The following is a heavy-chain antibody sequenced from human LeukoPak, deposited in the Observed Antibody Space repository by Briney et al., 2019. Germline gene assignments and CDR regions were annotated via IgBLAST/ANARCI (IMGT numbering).Heavy chain of an antibody. CDR3: ARDFRSSPAAMDV. CDR1: GFTFSNAW. CDR2: IKSKTDGGTT. Sequence: GGSLRLSCAASGFTFSNAWMSWVRQAPGKGLEWVGRIKSKTDGGTTDYAAPVKGRFTISRDDSKNTLYLQMNSLRAEDTSVYYCARDFRSSPAAMDVWGKGTTVTVSS. J-gene: IGHJ6*04. D-gene: IGHD2-2*01. V-gene: IGHV3-15*01.